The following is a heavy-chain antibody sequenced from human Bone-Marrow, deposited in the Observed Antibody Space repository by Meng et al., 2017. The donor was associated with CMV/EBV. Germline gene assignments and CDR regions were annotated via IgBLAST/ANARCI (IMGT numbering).Heavy chain of an antibody. J-gene: IGHJ5*02. D-gene: IGHD6-6*01. CDR1: GGSISSCSYY. CDR3: ARGIAARPGWFDP. V-gene: IGHV4-39*07. Sequence: HLQVPVSGPGLVSPSETLSLTCTVPGGSISSCSYYWGWIRQPPGKGLEWIGSIYYSGSTYYNPSLKSRVTISVDTSKNQFSLKLSSVTAADTAVYYCARGIAARPGWFDPWGQGTLVTVSS. CDR2: IYYSGST.